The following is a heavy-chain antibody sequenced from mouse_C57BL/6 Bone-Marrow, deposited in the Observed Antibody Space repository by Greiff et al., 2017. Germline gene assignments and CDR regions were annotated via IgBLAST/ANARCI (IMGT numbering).Heavy chain of an antibody. CDR1: GFTLTSYG. CDR2: IWSGGST. D-gene: IGHD1-1*01. Sequence: QVQLMESGPGLVQPSQSLSITCAVSGFTLTSYGVHWVRQSPGKSLEWLGVIWSGGSTDSNAAFISRLSLSKDNAKSKVFFKMNSLRAYDTAMYYCASHYYGSHYCAMDFWGQGTSVTVSS. J-gene: IGHJ4*01. V-gene: IGHV2-2*01. CDR3: ASHYYGSHYCAMDF.